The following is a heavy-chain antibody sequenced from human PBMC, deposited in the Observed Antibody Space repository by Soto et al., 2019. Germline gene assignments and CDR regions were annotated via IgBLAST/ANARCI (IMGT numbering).Heavy chain of an antibody. V-gene: IGHV3-30*18. CDR3: AKATYYYGSGSYYYNWFDP. CDR2: ISYDGSNK. D-gene: IGHD3-10*01. CDR1: GFTFSSYG. J-gene: IGHJ5*02. Sequence: QVQLVESGGGVVQPGRSLRLSCAASGFTFSSYGMHWVRQAPGKGLEWVAVISYDGSNKYYADSVKGRFTISRDNSKNTLYLQRSSLGGEDTAVYYCAKATYYYGSGSYYYNWFDPWGQGTLVTVSS.